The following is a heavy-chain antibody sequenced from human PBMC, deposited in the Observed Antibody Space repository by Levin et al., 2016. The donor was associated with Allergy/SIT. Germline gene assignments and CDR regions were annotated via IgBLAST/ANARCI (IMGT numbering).Heavy chain of an antibody. CDR3: ARDRMITFGGEHYYYYYGMDV. J-gene: IGHJ6*02. Sequence: ASVKVSCKASGYTFTGYYMHWVRQAPGQGLEWMGWINPNSGGTNYAQKFQGRVTMTRDTSISTAYMELSRLRSDDTAVYYCARDRMITFGGEHYYYYYGMDVWGQGTTVTVSS. CDR1: GYTFTGYY. CDR2: INPNSGGT. V-gene: IGHV1-2*02. D-gene: IGHD3-16*01.